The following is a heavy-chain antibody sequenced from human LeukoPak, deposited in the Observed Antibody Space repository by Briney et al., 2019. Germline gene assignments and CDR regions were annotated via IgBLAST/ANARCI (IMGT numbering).Heavy chain of an antibody. V-gene: IGHV4-61*02. D-gene: IGHD6-13*01. CDR3: ARRGQQLAPFDY. CDR1: GGSISSGSYY. J-gene: IGHJ4*02. Sequence: MTSETLSLTCTVSGGSISSGSYYWSWIRQPAGKGLEWIGRIYTSGSTNYNPSLKSRVTISVDTSKNQFSLKLSSVTAADTAVYYCARRGQQLAPFDYWGQGTLVTVSS. CDR2: IYTSGST.